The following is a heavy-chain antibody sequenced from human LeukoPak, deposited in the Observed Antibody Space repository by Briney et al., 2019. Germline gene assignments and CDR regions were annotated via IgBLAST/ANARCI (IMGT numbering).Heavy chain of an antibody. V-gene: IGHV3-21*01. CDR2: ISSSSSYI. CDR1: GFTFSSYS. Sequence: GGSLRLSCAASGFTFSSYSMNWVRQAPGKGLEWVSSISSSSSYIYYADSVKGRFTISRDNAKNLLYLQMNSLRAEDTAVYYCARDVTMVRGVSLWGQGTLVTVSS. D-gene: IGHD3-10*01. J-gene: IGHJ4*02. CDR3: ARDVTMVRGVSL.